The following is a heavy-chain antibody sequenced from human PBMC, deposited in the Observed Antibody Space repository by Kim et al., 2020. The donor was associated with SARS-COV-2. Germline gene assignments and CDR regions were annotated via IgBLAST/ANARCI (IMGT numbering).Heavy chain of an antibody. V-gene: IGHV3-48*03. CDR2: ISSGGTTI. Sequence: GGSLRLSCAASEFTFSSYEMNWVRQAPGKGLEWVSYISSGGTTIYYADSVKGRFTISRDNAKNSLYLQMNSLGAEDTAVYYCARDLHKVRGIFPYFYGMDVWGQGTTVTVSS. CDR3: ARDLHKVRGIFPYFYGMDV. J-gene: IGHJ6*02. CDR1: EFTFSSYE. D-gene: IGHD3-10*01.